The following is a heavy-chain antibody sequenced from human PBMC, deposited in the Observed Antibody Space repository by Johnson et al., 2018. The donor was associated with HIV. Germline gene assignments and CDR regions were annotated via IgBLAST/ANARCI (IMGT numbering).Heavy chain of an antibody. CDR1: GFTFSNYP. J-gene: IGHJ3*02. CDR3: ARGGWGDAFDI. V-gene: IGHV3-30*04. CDR2: VSFDGSKK. D-gene: IGHD3-16*01. Sequence: QVQLVESGGGVVQPGRSLRLSCAASGFTFSNYPMHWVRQAPGKGLEWVAVVSFDGSKKYHADSVKGRFTISRDNAKNSLYLQMNSLRAEDTAVYYCARGGWGDAFDIWGQGTMVTVSS.